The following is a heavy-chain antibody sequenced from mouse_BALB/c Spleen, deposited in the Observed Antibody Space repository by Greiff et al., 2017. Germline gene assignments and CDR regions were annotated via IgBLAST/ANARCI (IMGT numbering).Heavy chain of an antibody. CDR2: INPYNDGT. CDR1: GYTFTSYV. V-gene: IGHV1-14*01. J-gene: IGHJ4*01. CDR3: ARGTARAYYYAMDY. Sequence: EVQLQQSGPELVKPGASVKMSCKASGYTFTSYVMHWVKQKPGQGLEWIGYINPYNDGTKYNEKFKGKATLTSDKSSSTAYMELSSLTSEDSAVYYCARGTARAYYYAMDYWGQGTSVTVSS. D-gene: IGHD3-2*01.